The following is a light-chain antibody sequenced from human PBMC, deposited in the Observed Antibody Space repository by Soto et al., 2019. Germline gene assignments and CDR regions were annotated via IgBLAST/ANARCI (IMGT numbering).Light chain of an antibody. V-gene: IGKV3-20*01. CDR1: QSVSSDY. J-gene: IGKJ5*01. CDR2: GAS. CDR3: QQYGSSPLIS. Sequence: EIVLTQSPGTLSLSPGERGSLSCRAGQSVSSDYLAGFQEKPGEAPSRLISGASNRASDIQDRFSGSGSGRDFTLTIRGLEPEHSAAYYCQQYGSSPLISFGQGTRLQI.